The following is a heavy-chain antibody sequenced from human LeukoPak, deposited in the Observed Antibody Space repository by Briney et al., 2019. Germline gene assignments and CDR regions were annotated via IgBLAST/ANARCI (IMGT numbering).Heavy chain of an antibody. CDR1: GGSFSGYY. D-gene: IGHD3-3*01. Sequence: SETLSLTCAVYGGSFSGYYWSWIRQPPGKGLEWIGEINHSGSTNYNPSLKSRVTISVDTSKNQFSLELSSVTAADTAVYYCARHEGFWSGYYSTDYFDYWGQGTLVTVSS. V-gene: IGHV4-34*01. J-gene: IGHJ4*02. CDR2: INHSGST. CDR3: ARHEGFWSGYYSTDYFDY.